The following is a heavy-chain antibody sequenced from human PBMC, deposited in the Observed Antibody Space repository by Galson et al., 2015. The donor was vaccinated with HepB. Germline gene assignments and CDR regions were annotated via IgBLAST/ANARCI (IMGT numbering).Heavy chain of an antibody. CDR3: ARRVRYFDAYYYYYGMDV. CDR1: GYTFTSYG. CDR2: ISAYNGNT. Sequence: SVKVSCKASGYTFTSYGISWVRQAPGQGLEWMGWISAYNGNTNYAQMLQGRVTMTTDTSTSTAYMELRSLRSDDTAVYYCARRVRYFDAYYYYYGMDVWGQGTTVTVSS. D-gene: IGHD3-9*01. J-gene: IGHJ6*02. V-gene: IGHV1-18*01.